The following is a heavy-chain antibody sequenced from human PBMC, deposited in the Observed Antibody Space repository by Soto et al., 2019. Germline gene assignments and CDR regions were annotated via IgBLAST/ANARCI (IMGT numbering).Heavy chain of an antibody. CDR2: SIPIFGTA. J-gene: IGHJ4*02. CDR1: GGTFSSYA. D-gene: IGHD1-20*01. CDR3: ARMALSITGTDFDY. Sequence: QVQLVQSGAEVKKPGSSVKVSCKASGGTFSSYAISWLRQAPGQGLEWMGGSIPIFGTANYAQKFQGRVTITADESTSTAYMELSSLRSEDTAVYYCARMALSITGTDFDYWGQGTLVTVSS. V-gene: IGHV1-69*01.